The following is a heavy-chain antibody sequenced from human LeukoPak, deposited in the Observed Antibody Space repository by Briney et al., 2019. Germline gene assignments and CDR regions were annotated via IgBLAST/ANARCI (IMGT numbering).Heavy chain of an antibody. CDR1: GGSITSSIHY. J-gene: IGHJ4*02. Sequence: PSETLSLTCTVSGGSITSSIHYWGWIRQTPGEGLEWIGSIYYSGNTYYNPSLKSRVTISVDPSKNQCSLKLSSVTAADTAVYYCARRSKFSGGYSDYWGQGTLVTVSS. V-gene: IGHV4-39*01. CDR2: IYYSGNT. D-gene: IGHD5-18*01. CDR3: ARRSKFSGGYSDY.